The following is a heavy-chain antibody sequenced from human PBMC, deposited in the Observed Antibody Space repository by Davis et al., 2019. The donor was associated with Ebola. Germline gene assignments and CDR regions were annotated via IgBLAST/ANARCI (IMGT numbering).Heavy chain of an antibody. Sequence: ASVKVSCKASGYTFTSYGISWVRQAPGQGLEWMGWISAYNGNTNYAQKLQGRVTMTTDTSTSTAYMELSSLRSEDTAVYYCARDSGSYYSGSYYGMDVWGKGTTVTVSS. CDR2: ISAYNGNT. CDR3: ARDSGSYYSGSYYGMDV. J-gene: IGHJ6*04. D-gene: IGHD1-26*01. CDR1: GYTFTSYG. V-gene: IGHV1-18*04.